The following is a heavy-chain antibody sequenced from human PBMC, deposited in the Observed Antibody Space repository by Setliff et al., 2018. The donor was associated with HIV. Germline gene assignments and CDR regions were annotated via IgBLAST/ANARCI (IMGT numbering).Heavy chain of an antibody. CDR3: ARGGYLHWFDP. D-gene: IGHD6-19*01. CDR1: GGSISSGGYY. J-gene: IGHJ5*02. CDR2: ISYSGST. V-gene: IGHV4-31*02. Sequence: SETLSLTCTVSGGSISSGGYYWSWIRQHPGKGLEWIGYISYSGSTYYNPSPKSRVTISVDTSKNQFSLKLSSVTAADTAVYYCARGGYLHWFDPWGQGTLVTVSS.